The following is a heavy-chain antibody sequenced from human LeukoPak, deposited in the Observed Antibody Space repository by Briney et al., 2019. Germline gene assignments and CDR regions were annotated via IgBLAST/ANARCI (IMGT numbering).Heavy chain of an antibody. V-gene: IGHV3-15*07. Sequence: GSLRLSCATSGFTFSNAWMNLVRQAPGKGLEWVGRIRSNSDGGTIDYAAPVKGRFTLSRDDSKTTLYLQMNSLQTEDTAVYYCATDFYDSTWGQGTLVTVSS. J-gene: IGHJ5*02. CDR3: ATDFYDST. CDR2: IRSNSDGGTI. CDR1: GFTFSNAW. D-gene: IGHD3-22*01.